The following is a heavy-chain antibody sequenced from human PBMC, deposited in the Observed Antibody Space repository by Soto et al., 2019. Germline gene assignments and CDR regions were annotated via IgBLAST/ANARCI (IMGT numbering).Heavy chain of an antibody. V-gene: IGHV3-66*01. J-gene: IGHJ4*02. CDR2: IYSGGST. CDR1: GFTVRNNY. Sequence: EVQLVESGGGLVQPGGSLRLSCAATGFTVRNNYMSWVRQAPGKGLEWVSVIYSGGSTYYADSVKGRFTISRDNSKNTLYLQMSSLRAEDSAVYYCATRSNLDNWGQGILVTVSS. CDR3: ATRSNLDN.